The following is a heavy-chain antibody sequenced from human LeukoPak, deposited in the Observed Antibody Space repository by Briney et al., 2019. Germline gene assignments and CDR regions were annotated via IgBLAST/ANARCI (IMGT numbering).Heavy chain of an antibody. D-gene: IGHD6-19*01. CDR1: GFTFSSRW. CDR2: VKNDGTT. J-gene: IGHJ4*02. CDR3: HPLGYTSN. V-gene: IGHV3-74*01. Sequence: GGSLRLSCAVSGFTSGFTFSSRWMHWVRQAPGKGLVWVSLVKNDGTTNYADSVKGRFTVSRDNAKNTMYLQMNNLRVEDTALYFCHPLGYTSNWGQGTLVTVSS.